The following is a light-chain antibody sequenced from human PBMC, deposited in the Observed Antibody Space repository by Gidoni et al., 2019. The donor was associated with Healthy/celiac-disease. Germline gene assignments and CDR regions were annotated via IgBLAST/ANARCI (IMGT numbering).Light chain of an antibody. CDR3: QQRSNWLLT. CDR2: DAS. CDR1: QSVSSY. Sequence: EIVLTQSPATLSLSPGERATLSCRASQSVSSYLAWYQQKPGQAPRLLIYDASNRATGIPARFSGSGSGTDFTLTISSLEPEDLAVYYCQQRSNWLLTFGGXTKVEIK. V-gene: IGKV3-11*01. J-gene: IGKJ4*01.